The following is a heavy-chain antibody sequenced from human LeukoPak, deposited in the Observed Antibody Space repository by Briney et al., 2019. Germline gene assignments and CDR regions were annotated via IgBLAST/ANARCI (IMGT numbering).Heavy chain of an antibody. CDR2: ISGSGGST. J-gene: IGHJ6*03. CDR3: VSSTSWNYYYYMDV. Sequence: GGSLRLSCAASGFTFSSYAMSWVRQAPGKGLEWVSAISGSGGSTYYADSVKGRFTISRDNSKNTLYLQMNSLRAEDTAVYYCVSSTSWNYYYYMDVWGKGTTVTVSS. CDR1: GFTFSSYA. V-gene: IGHV3-23*01. D-gene: IGHD2-2*01.